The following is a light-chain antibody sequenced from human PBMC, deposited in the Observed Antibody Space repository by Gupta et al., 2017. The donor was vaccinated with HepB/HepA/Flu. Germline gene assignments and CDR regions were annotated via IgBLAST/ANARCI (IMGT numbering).Light chain of an antibody. Sequence: DIQMTQSPSTLSAAVGDRVTITCRASQSISTWLAWYQQKPGKAPKLLNQKASTLESGVPSRFSGSGSGTEFTLTISSLQPDDFATFYCQQFSSYPCSFGQGTKLEIK. CDR1: QSISTW. CDR2: KAS. J-gene: IGKJ2*04. V-gene: IGKV1-5*03. CDR3: QQFSSYPCS.